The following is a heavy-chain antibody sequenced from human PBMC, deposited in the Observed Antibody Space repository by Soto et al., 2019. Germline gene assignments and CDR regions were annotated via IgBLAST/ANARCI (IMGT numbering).Heavy chain of an antibody. CDR1: GFTFSDSD. CDR3: ATGGSYDLWLDY. CDR2: ISGSSGGT. Sequence: TGGSLRLSCAASGFTFSDSDMSWVRQAPGKGPEWVSTISGSSGGTYYADFVKGRFTISRDNSKNTLYLQMSSLRVDDTAVYYCATGGSYDLWLDYWGQGALVTVSS. V-gene: IGHV3-23*01. J-gene: IGHJ4*02. D-gene: IGHD3-3*01.